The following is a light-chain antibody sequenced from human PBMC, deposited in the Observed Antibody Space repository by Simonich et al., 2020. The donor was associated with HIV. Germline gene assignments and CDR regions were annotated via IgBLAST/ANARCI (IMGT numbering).Light chain of an antibody. CDR3: CSYAGSYIFVV. V-gene: IGLV2-23*03. Sequence: QSALTQPASVSGSPGQSITISCTGTTSDFGNYNLVSWYQQHPGKAPKLMIYEGTKRPSGVSNRFSGSESGNTASLTISGLQAEDEAEYYCCSYAGSYIFVVFGGGTKLTVL. CDR2: EGT. J-gene: IGLJ2*01. CDR1: TSDFGNYNL.